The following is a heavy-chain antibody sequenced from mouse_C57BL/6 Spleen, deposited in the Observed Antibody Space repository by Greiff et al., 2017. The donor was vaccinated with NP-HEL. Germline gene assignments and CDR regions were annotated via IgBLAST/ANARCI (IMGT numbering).Heavy chain of an antibody. CDR1: GFNFNSYC. J-gene: IGHJ2*01. D-gene: IGHD1-1*01. V-gene: IGHV1-64*01. CDR3: VINCDGSSSCYCDG. Sequence: VQLQQSGAELVRPGASVKLSCTASGFNFNSYCMHWVKQRPEQGLEWIGMIHPNSGSTDYNSKFKSKATLTADKSSSTAYMQLSSLTSEDSAVDYCVINCDGSSSCYCDGWGTGTTVTVSS. CDR2: IHPNSGST.